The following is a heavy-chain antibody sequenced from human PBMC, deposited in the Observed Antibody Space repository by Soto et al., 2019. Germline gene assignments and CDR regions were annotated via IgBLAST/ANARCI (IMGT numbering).Heavy chain of an antibody. CDR3: ASSITMVRGVADYYYGMDV. CDR1: GGTFSSYA. Sequence: RASVKVSCKASGGTFSSYAISWVRQAPGHGLAWMGGIIPIFGTANYAQKFQGRVTITADESTSTAYMELSSLRSEDTAVYYCASSITMVRGVADYYYGMDVWGQGTTVTVSS. CDR2: IIPIFGTA. D-gene: IGHD3-10*01. J-gene: IGHJ6*02. V-gene: IGHV1-69*13.